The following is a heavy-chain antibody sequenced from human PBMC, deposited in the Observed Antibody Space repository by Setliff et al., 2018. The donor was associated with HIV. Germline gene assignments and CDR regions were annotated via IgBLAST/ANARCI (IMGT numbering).Heavy chain of an antibody. CDR1: GASFSGYY. CDR2: INHSGSA. D-gene: IGHD6-19*01. V-gene: IGHV4-34*01. J-gene: IGHJ4*02. Sequence: SETLSLTCAVYGASFSGYYCNWIRQTPGKGLEWIGDINHSGSANYNPSLRGRVTISIDTSKNRFSLKLTSVTAADTAIYYCAREDGLYDRTIDYWGQGTLVTVSS. CDR3: AREDGLYDRTIDY.